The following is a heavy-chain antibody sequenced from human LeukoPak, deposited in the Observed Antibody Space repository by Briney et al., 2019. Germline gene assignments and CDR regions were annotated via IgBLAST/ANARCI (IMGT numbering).Heavy chain of an antibody. J-gene: IGHJ4*02. CDR3: ARTRGYCSSTSCYTPFDY. D-gene: IGHD2-2*02. Sequence: ASVKVSCKTSGFDFVTSVIHWVRQARGQRLEWIGEIIVGSGNTKYGEKFQERATISRDMSTSTVYVELTSLRSGDTAVYYCARTRGYCSSTSCYTPFDYWGQGTLVTVSS. CDR1: GFDFVTSV. V-gene: IGHV1-58*02. CDR2: IIVGSGNT.